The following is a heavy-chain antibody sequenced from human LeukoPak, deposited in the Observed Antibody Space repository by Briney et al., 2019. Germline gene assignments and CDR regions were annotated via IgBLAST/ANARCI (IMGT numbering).Heavy chain of an antibody. J-gene: IGHJ4*02. V-gene: IGHV1-46*01. CDR2: INPSGGST. Sequence: ASVKVSCKASGYTFTSYYMHWVRQAPGQGLEWMGTINPSGGSTSYAQKFQGRVTMTRDTSTSTVYMELSSLRSEDTAVYYCARGFIVVVTAASYDLDYWGQGTLVTVSS. D-gene: IGHD2-21*02. CDR3: ARGFIVVVTAASYDLDY. CDR1: GYTFTSYY.